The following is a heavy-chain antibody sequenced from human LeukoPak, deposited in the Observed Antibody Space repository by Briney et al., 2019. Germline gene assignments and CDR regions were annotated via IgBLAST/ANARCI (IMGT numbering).Heavy chain of an antibody. V-gene: IGHV3-23*01. J-gene: IGHJ4*02. CDR2: ISGSGGST. Sequence: GGSLRLSCAASGFTFSSYAMSWVRQVPGKGLEWVSAISGSGGSTYYADSVKGRFTISRDNSKNTLYLQMNSLRAEDTAVYYCAGHDFWSGYPYWGQGTLVTVSS. CDR1: GFTFSSYA. CDR3: AGHDFWSGYPY. D-gene: IGHD3-3*01.